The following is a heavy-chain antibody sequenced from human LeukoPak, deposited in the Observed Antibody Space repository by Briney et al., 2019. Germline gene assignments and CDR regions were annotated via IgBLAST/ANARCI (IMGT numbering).Heavy chain of an antibody. CDR3: ARVPRFYSSGWLYYYYYYGMDV. CDR2: INHSGST. Sequence: KPSETLSLTCAVSGGSISSGGYSWSWIRQPPGKGLEWIGEINHSGSTNHNPSLKSRVTISVDTSKNQFSLKLSSVTAADTAVYYCARVPRFYSSGWLYYYYYYGMDVWGQGTTVTVSS. V-gene: IGHV4-34*01. CDR1: GGSISSGGYS. D-gene: IGHD6-19*01. J-gene: IGHJ6*02.